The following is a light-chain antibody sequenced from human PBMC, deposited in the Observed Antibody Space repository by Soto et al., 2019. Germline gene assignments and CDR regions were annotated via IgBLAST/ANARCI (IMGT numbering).Light chain of an antibody. Sequence: QSVLTQPRSVSGSPGQSVTISCTGTSSDVGGYNYVSWYQQHPGKAPKLMIYDVSKRPSGVPDRFSGSKSGNTASLTISGLQAEDEADYYCCSYAGSYTFDLVFGGGTKVTVL. J-gene: IGLJ2*01. CDR2: DVS. CDR3: CSYAGSYTFDLV. CDR1: SSDVGGYNY. V-gene: IGLV2-11*01.